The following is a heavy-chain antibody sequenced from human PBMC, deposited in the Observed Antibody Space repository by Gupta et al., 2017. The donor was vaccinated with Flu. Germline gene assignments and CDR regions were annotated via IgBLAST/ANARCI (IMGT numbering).Heavy chain of an antibody. J-gene: IGHJ5*02. CDR1: GFTFSDYY. CDR2: ISSSSSYT. CDR3: ARDMTTVTTPTEFDP. V-gene: IGHV3-11*05. Sequence: QVQLVESGGGLVKPGGSLRLSCAASGFTFSDYYMSWIRQAPGKGLEWVSYISSSSSYTNYADSVKGRFTISRDNAKNSLYLQMNSLRAEDTAVYYCARDMTTVTTPTEFDPWGQGTLVTVSS. D-gene: IGHD4-17*01.